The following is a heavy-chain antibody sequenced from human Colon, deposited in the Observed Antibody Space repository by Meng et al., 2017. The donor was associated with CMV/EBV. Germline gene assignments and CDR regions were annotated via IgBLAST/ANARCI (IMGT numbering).Heavy chain of an antibody. D-gene: IGHD3-10*01. CDR3: AREDYSGSGTYRQLWVYFDS. J-gene: IGHJ4*02. CDR1: VTTNS. V-gene: IGHV3-53*01. Sequence: VTTNSVPWVRQAPGRGLECVSTIFSGGTTYHADSVKGRFTISRDNSKNTVYLQMNSLRAEDTAVYYCAREDYSGSGTYRQLWVYFDSWGQGTLVTVSS. CDR2: IFSGGTT.